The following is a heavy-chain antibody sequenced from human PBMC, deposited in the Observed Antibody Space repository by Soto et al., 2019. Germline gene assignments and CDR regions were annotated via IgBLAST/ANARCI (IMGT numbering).Heavy chain of an antibody. CDR1: GFTFSSYG. V-gene: IGHV3-33*01. D-gene: IGHD2-2*01. Sequence: GGSLRLSCAASGFTFSSYGMHWVRQAPGKGLEWVAVIWYDGSNKYYADSVKGRFTISRDNSKNTLYLQMNSLRAEDTAVYYCARGTGHPIYCSSTSCYEYYYYMDVWGKGTTVTVSS. CDR3: ARGTGHPIYCSSTSCYEYYYYMDV. CDR2: IWYDGSNK. J-gene: IGHJ6*03.